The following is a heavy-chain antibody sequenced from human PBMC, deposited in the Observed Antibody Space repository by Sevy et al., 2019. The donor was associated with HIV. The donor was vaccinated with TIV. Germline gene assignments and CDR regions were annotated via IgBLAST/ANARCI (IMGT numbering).Heavy chain of an antibody. CDR1: GGSVSAYY. CDR3: ARDPRSYFDS. V-gene: IGHV4-4*07. CDR2: IYHSGST. J-gene: IGHJ4*02. Sequence: SETPSLTCTVSGGSVSAYYWDWIRQPAGKGLEWIGRIYHSGSTNYSPSLKSRLTMSIDTSKNQFSLNLRSVTAADTAVYYCARDPRSYFDSWGQGILVTVSS.